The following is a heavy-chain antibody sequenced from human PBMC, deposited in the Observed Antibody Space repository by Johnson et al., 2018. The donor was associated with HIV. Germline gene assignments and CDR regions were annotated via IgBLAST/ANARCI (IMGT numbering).Heavy chain of an antibody. CDR1: GITVSSNY. D-gene: IGHD5-18*01. J-gene: IGHJ3*02. CDR3: ATTANNAFDI. V-gene: IGHV3-66*02. CDR2: IFSVGGA. Sequence: VQLVESWGGLVQPGGSLILSCAASGITVSSNYMSWVRQGPGKGLEWVSVIFSVGGAYYADSVKGRFIISRDNSKNMLYLHMNSLRAEDTALYYCATTANNAFDIWGQGTMVTVSS.